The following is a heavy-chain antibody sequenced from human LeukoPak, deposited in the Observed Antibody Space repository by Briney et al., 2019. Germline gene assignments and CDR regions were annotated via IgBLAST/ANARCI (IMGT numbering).Heavy chain of an antibody. J-gene: IGHJ6*02. D-gene: IGHD6-13*01. Sequence: ASVKVSCKASGYTFTSYDINWVRQATGQGLEWMGWMNPNSGNTGYAQKFQGRVTMTRNTSISTAYMELSSLRSEDTAVYYCGRESAEAAAGYYYYYGMDVWGQGTTVTVSS. CDR1: GYTFTSYD. CDR3: GRESAEAAAGYYYYYGMDV. V-gene: IGHV1-8*01. CDR2: MNPNSGNT.